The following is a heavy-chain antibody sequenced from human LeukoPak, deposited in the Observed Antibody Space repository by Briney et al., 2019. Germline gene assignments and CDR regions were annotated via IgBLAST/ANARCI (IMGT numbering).Heavy chain of an antibody. CDR2: IYYSGST. Sequence: SETLSLTCTVSGGSISSGGYYWSSIRQHPGKGLEWIGYIYYSGSTYYNPSLKSRVTISVDTSKNQFSLKLSSVTAADTAVYYCASSPGGSSSWYWFDPWGQGTLVTVSS. D-gene: IGHD6-13*01. V-gene: IGHV4-31*03. CDR3: ASSPGGSSSWYWFDP. J-gene: IGHJ5*02. CDR1: GGSISSGGYY.